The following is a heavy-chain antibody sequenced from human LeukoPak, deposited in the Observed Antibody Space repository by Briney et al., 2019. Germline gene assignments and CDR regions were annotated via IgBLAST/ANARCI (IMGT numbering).Heavy chain of an antibody. CDR3: AREAVRTWYFDY. CDR1: GFTFSSYA. J-gene: IGHJ4*02. CDR2: ISYDGSNK. Sequence: GGSLRLSCAASGFTFSSYAMHWVRQAPGEGLEWVAVISYDGSNKYYADSVKGRFTISRDNSKNTLYLQMNSLRAEDTAVYYCAREAVRTWYFDYWGQGTLVTVSS. V-gene: IGHV3-30-3*01. D-gene: IGHD1-1*01.